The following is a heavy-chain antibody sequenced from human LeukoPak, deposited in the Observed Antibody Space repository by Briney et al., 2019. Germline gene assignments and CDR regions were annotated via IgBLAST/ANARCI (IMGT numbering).Heavy chain of an antibody. D-gene: IGHD3-10*01. CDR3: AKDRLDTMLRGRYYFDS. CDR1: GFDFSNFG. V-gene: IGHV3-30*02. Sequence: GGSLRLSCAASGFDFSNFGIHWVRQAPGKGLEWVAFIRFDGSDKYYADSVKGRFTTSRDNSEKMLYLQMNSLRAEDTAVYYCAKDRLDTMLRGRYYFDSWGQGTLVTVSP. CDR2: IRFDGSDK. J-gene: IGHJ4*02.